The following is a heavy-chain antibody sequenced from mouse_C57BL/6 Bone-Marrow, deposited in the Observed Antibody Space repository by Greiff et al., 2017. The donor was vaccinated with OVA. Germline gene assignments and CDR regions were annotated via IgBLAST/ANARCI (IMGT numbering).Heavy chain of an antibody. CDR3: ARGAGDY. Sequence: EVQRVESEGGLVQPGSSMKLSCTASGFTFSDYYMAWVRQVPEKGLEWVANINYDGSSTYYLDSLKSRFIISRDNAKNILYLQMSSLKSEDTATYYCARGAGDYWGQGTTLTVSS. CDR2: INYDGSST. V-gene: IGHV5-16*01. J-gene: IGHJ2*01. CDR1: GFTFSDYY.